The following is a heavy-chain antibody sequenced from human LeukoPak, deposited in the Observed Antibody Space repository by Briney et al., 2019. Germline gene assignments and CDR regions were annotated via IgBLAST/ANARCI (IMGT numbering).Heavy chain of an antibody. V-gene: IGHV3-33*01. CDR2: IWYDGSNK. J-gene: IGHJ4*02. D-gene: IGHD3-10*01. Sequence: GGSLRLSCAASGFTFSTYGMHWVRQAPGKGLECVAVIWYDGSNKYYADSVKGRFTISRDNSKNTLYLQMNSLRAEDTAVYYGARDRFGELLNWGQGTLVTVSS. CDR1: GFTFSTYG. CDR3: ARDRFGELLN.